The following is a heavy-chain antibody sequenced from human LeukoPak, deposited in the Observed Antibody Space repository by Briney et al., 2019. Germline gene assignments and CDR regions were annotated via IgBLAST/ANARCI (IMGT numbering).Heavy chain of an antibody. CDR1: GFTFSSYG. CDR2: IRFDGSNK. CDR3: AKDNGVRGWSYYYMDV. J-gene: IGHJ6*03. D-gene: IGHD6-19*01. Sequence: TGGSLRLSCAASGFTFSSYGTHWVRQAPGKGLEWVTFIRFDGSNKYYADSVKGRFTISRDNSKNTLYLQMNSLRAEDTAVYYCAKDNGVRGWSYYYMDVWGKGTTVTISS. V-gene: IGHV3-30*02.